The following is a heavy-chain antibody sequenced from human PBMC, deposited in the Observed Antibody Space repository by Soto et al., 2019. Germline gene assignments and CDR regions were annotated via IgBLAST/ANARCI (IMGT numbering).Heavy chain of an antibody. Sequence: SETLSLTCTVSGGSISGYYWSWIRQPPGKGLEWIGYIYYSGNTDYNPSLKSRVAISVDTSKNQFSLNLKSVTAADTAVYYCAREGPHSGWFDPWGQGTLVTVSS. J-gene: IGHJ5*02. D-gene: IGHD3-10*01. CDR2: IYYSGNT. CDR3: AREGPHSGWFDP. V-gene: IGHV4-59*01. CDR1: GGSISGYY.